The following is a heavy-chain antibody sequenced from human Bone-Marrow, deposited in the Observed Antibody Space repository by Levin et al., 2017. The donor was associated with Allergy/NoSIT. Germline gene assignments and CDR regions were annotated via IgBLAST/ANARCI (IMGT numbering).Heavy chain of an antibody. J-gene: IGHJ4*02. D-gene: IGHD4-11*01. CDR2: ISGRGGTA. CDR3: AKDRTIIYSNYGFDFDF. Sequence: GESLKISCEASGFTFNNYAMTWVRQAPGVGLEWVSGISGRGGTADYADSVRGRFTISRDNSKNTVYLQMNSLRAEDTAIYYCAKDRTIIYSNYGFDFDFWGQGTLVTVSS. CDR1: GFTFNNYA. V-gene: IGHV3-23*01.